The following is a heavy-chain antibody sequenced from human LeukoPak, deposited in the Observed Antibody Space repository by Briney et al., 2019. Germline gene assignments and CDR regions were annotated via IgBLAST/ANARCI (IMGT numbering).Heavy chain of an antibody. J-gene: IGHJ4*02. CDR3: ARDRYYYDSIGYFPFDY. CDR1: GFTFSSYW. Sequence: GGSLRLSCAASGFTFSSYWMNWVRQAPGKGLEWVSRISSDGISTSFADSVTRIFTISRDNAKNTLYLQMNSLRAEDTAVYYCARDRYYYDSIGYFPFDYWGQGALFPVSS. CDR2: ISSDGIST. D-gene: IGHD3-22*01. V-gene: IGHV3-74*01.